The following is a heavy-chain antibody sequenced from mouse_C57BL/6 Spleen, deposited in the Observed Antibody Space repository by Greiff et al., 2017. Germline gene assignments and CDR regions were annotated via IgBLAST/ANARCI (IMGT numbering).Heavy chain of an antibody. CDR2: LDPEDGDT. V-gene: IGHV14-1*01. CDR1: GFNIKDYY. D-gene: IGHD2-13*01. CDR3: TSDWGYFDV. Sequence: VQLKQSGAELVRPGASVKLSCTASGFNIKDYYMHWVKQRPEQGLEWIGRLDPEDGDTEYDPKFQGKATIAADTTSNTAYLPLRSLTSDDTAVYYCTSDWGYFDVWGTGTTVTVSS. J-gene: IGHJ1*03.